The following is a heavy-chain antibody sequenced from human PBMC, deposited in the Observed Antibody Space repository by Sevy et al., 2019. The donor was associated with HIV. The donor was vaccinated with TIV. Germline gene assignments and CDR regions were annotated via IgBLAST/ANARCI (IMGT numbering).Heavy chain of an antibody. CDR2: IRYDGSNK. CDR3: AKDLAVAGPYYFDY. Sequence: GGSLRLSCAASGFTFSFYGMQWVRQAPGKGLEWVAFIRYDGSNKYYVDSVKGRFTISRDNSKNTLYLQMNSLRAEDTAVYYCAKDLAVAGPYYFDYWGQGTLVTVSS. CDR1: GFTFSFYG. V-gene: IGHV3-30*02. J-gene: IGHJ4*02. D-gene: IGHD6-19*01.